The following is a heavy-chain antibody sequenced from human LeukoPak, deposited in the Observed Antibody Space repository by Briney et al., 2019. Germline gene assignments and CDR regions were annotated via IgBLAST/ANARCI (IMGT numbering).Heavy chain of an antibody. D-gene: IGHD6-13*01. CDR3: ASYLIAAAGRPFDY. CDR1: GGSISSYY. V-gene: IGHV4-59*08. J-gene: IGHJ4*02. Sequence: SETLSLTCTVSGGSISSYYWSWIRQPPGKGLEWIGYIYYSGSTNYNPSLKSRVTISVDTSKNQFSLKLSSVTAADTAVYYCASYLIAAAGRPFDYWGQGTLVTVSS. CDR2: IYYSGST.